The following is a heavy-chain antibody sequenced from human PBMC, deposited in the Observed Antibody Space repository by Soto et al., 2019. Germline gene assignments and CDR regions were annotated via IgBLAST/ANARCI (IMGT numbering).Heavy chain of an antibody. CDR1: GYTFTNYA. V-gene: IGHV1-3*01. CDR3: ARGLNGYLHYFDY. D-gene: IGHD5-18*01. J-gene: IGHJ4*02. Sequence: QVQLVQSGAEVKKPGASVKVSCKASGYTFTNYAMHWVRQVPGQRPEWMGWINAGNGNTKYSQKFQGRVTITRDTSASTAYMELSSRRSEDTAVYYCARGLNGYLHYFDYWGQGTLVTVSS. CDR2: INAGNGNT.